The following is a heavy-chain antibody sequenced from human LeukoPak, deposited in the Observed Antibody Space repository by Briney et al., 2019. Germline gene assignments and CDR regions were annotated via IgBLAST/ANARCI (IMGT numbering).Heavy chain of an antibody. CDR2: INPNSGGT. CDR3: ARLARYSTSPISPLYYYYYMDV. Sequence: ASVKVSCKASGYTFTGYYMHWVRQAPGQGLEWMGWINPNSGGTNYAQKFQGRLTMTRDMSTSTFYMELSSLRSEDTAVYYCARLARYSTSPISPLYYYYYMDVWGKGTTVTVSS. CDR1: GYTFTGYY. J-gene: IGHJ6*03. V-gene: IGHV1-2*02. D-gene: IGHD6-6*01.